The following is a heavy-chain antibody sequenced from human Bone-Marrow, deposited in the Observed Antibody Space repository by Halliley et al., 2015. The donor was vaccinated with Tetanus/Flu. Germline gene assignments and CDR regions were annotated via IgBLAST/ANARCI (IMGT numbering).Heavy chain of an antibody. CDR2: ISYDGNDK. CDR3: AKFGATSGSPYYYYGMDV. J-gene: IGHJ6*02. D-gene: IGHD3-10*01. Sequence: SLRLSCAASGFSFSSYGMHWVRQAPGKGLDWVAVISYDGNDKSYADSVKGRFTISRDNSKNTLYLQLNSLRADDTAVYYCAKFGATSGSPYYYYGMDVWGQGTTVTVSS. CDR1: GFSFSSYG. V-gene: IGHV3-30*18.